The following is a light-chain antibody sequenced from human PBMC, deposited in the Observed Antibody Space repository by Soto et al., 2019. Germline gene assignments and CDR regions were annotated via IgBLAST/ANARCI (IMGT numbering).Light chain of an antibody. CDR3: LERLIKAFT. V-gene: IGKV3-11*01. J-gene: IGKJ4*01. Sequence: EIVLTQSPATLSLSPGERATLSCRASQSVSSYLAWYQQKPGQAPRLLIYDASNRATGIPARFSGSGSGTDFTLTISSREAEDFAVYQLLERLIKAFTLVGGTKL. CDR2: DAS. CDR1: QSVSSY.